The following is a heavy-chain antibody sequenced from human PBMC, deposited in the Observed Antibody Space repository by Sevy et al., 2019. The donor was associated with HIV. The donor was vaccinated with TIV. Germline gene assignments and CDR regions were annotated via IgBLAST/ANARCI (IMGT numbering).Heavy chain of an antibody. CDR1: GYTFTRYD. Sequence: ASVKVSCETSGYTFTRYDITWVRQATGQGLEWLGWMNPNSGHTGYAQKFQGRVTITSDTSIRTAYMELSSLRSEDTAVYYCAVARYYVSGSYLLWGQGTLVTVSS. CDR2: MNPNSGHT. D-gene: IGHD3-10*01. J-gene: IGHJ4*02. CDR3: AVARYYVSGSYLL. V-gene: IGHV1-8*03.